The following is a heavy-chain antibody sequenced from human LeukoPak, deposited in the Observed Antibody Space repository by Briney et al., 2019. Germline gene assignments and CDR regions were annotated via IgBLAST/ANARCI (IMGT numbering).Heavy chain of an antibody. CDR3: AKDGPYGDYAHTFDY. D-gene: IGHD4-17*01. J-gene: IGHJ4*02. CDR2: ISASGGST. Sequence: PGGSLRLSCAASGFTFSSYAMSWVRQAPGKGLEWVSAISASGGSTYYADSVKGRFTISRDNSKNTLYLQMNSLRAEDTAVYYCAKDGPYGDYAHTFDYWGQGTLVTVSS. CDR1: GFTFSSYA. V-gene: IGHV3-23*01.